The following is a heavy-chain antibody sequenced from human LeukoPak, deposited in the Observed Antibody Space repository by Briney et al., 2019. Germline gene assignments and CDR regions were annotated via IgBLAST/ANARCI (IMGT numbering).Heavy chain of an antibody. V-gene: IGHV3-48*03. CDR3: AREAAFDM. CDR1: GFTFSSYE. Sequence: GGSLRLSCAASGFTFSSYEMNWVRQAPGKGLEWVSYISGSDDIIYYADSVKGRFTISRDNAKNSLYLQMNSLRAEDTAVYYCAREAAFDMWGQGTMVTVSS. J-gene: IGHJ3*02. CDR2: ISGSDDII.